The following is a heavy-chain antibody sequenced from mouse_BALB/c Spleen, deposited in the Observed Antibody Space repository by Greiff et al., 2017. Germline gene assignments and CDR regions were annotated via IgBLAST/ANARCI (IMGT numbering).Heavy chain of an antibody. V-gene: IGHV1-7*01. CDR1: GYTFTSDW. CDR2: INPSTGYT. D-gene: IGHD2-4*01. J-gene: IGHJ4*01. Sequence: VQLQQSGAELAKPGASVKMSCKASGYTFTSDWMHWVKQRPGQGLEWIGYINPSTGYTEYNQKFKDKATLTADKSSSTAYMQLSSLTSEDSAVYYCARLITTGGAMDYWGQGTSVTVSS. CDR3: ARLITTGGAMDY.